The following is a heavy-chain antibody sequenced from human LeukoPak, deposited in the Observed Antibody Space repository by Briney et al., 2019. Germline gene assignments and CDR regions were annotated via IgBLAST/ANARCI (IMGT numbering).Heavy chain of an antibody. CDR3: ARDQNV. CDR1: GFTVSTNY. Sequence: GGALRLSCAASGFTVSTNYMSWVRQAPGKGLEWVSVTNSGGTTHYAESVKGRFTISRDNSKNTVYLQMNSLRTEDTAVYYCARDQNVWGQGTTVTVSS. CDR2: TNSGGTT. J-gene: IGHJ6*02. V-gene: IGHV3-66*02.